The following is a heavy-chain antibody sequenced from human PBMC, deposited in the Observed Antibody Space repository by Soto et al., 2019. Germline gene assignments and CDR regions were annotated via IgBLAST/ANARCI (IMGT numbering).Heavy chain of an antibody. J-gene: IGHJ5*02. CDR1: GYPFIKYG. CDR2: IKVDSGYT. V-gene: IGHV1-18*04. D-gene: IGHD3-9*01. CDR3: ATSYDTGFDP. Sequence: QLQLVQSAAEVKKPGASVRVSCKAYGYPFIKYGISWIRQAPEQGLEWMGWIKVDSGYTNYAQKFQGRVTMNADTSSDTAFMELRSLRLDDTAVYFCATSYDTGFDPWGQGTLVSVSS.